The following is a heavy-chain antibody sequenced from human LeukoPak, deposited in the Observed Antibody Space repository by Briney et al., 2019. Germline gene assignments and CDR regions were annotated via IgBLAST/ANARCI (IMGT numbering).Heavy chain of an antibody. CDR1: GFTVSSNY. J-gene: IGHJ4*02. Sequence: GGSLRLSCAASGFTVSSNYMSWVRQAPGKGLEWVSLIYSGGRIFYADSVKGRFIISTDNSENTLYLQMNSLRAEDTAVYYCASGFSYGKVDYWGQGTLVTVSS. D-gene: IGHD5-18*01. CDR2: IYSGGRI. CDR3: ASGFSYGKVDY. V-gene: IGHV3-66*01.